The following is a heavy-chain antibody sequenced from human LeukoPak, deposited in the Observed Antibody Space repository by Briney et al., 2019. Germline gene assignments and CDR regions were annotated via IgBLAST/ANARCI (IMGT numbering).Heavy chain of an antibody. D-gene: IGHD4-23*01. CDR2: INHGGST. V-gene: IGHV4-34*01. Sequence: SETLSLTCAVYGGSFSVYYWSWIRQPPGKGLEWIGEINHGGSTSYNPSLKSRVTVSVDTSKNQFSLKLSSVTAADTAVYYCARDHYGGNYYFDYWGQGTLVTVSS. CDR1: GGSFSVYY. J-gene: IGHJ4*02. CDR3: ARDHYGGNYYFDY.